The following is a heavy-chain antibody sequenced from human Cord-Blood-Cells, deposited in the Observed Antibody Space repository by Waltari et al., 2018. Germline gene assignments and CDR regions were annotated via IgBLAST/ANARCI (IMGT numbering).Heavy chain of an antibody. D-gene: IGHD3-10*01. CDR1: GGSISSYY. J-gene: IGHJ4*02. V-gene: IGHV4-59*01. Sequence: QVQLQESGPGLVKPSETLSLTCTVSGGSISSYYWSWLRQPPGKGLEWIGYIYYSGSTNYNPSLKSRVTISVDTSKNQFSLKLSSVTAADTAVYYCARSRSLAYWGQGTLVTVSS. CDR2: IYYSGST. CDR3: ARSRSLAY.